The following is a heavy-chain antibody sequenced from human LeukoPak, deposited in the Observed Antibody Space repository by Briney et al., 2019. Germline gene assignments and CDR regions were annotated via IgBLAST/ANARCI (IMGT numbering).Heavy chain of an antibody. J-gene: IGHJ4*02. CDR3: ASDLGFSSGWYVSDY. CDR1: GYTFTTYT. Sequence: ASVKVSCKASGYTFTTYTVGWVRQAPGQGLEWIGWISAYNGNTDYAQKFQGRVTLTTDTSTSTAYMELRSLRSDDTAMYYCASDLGFSSGWYVSDYWGQGTLVTVSS. V-gene: IGHV1-18*01. D-gene: IGHD6-19*01. CDR2: ISAYNGNT.